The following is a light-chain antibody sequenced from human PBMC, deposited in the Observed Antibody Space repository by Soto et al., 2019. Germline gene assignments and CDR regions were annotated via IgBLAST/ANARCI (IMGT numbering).Light chain of an antibody. Sequence: DIVLTQSPGTLSLSPGERATLSCRASHSVSSSYLAWYQQKPGQAPRLLIYGASSRATGIPDMFSGSGSGTDFTLTISRLEPEDFAVYYCQQYGSSPPITFGQGTRLEIK. CDR1: HSVSSSY. V-gene: IGKV3-20*01. J-gene: IGKJ5*01. CDR2: GAS. CDR3: QQYGSSPPIT.